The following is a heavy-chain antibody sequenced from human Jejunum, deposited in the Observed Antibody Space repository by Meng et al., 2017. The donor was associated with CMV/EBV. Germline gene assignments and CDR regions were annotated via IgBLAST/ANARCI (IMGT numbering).Heavy chain of an antibody. V-gene: IGHV3-15*01. J-gene: IGHJ5*02. CDR3: TTGRVEGRVTTIGALA. D-gene: IGHD3-3*01. CDR2: IKTQIDGETT. CDR1: FGYAW. Sequence: FGYAWMSWVRQAPGMGLEWVGRIKTQIDGETTDYATPVKGRFTISRDDSKSMVYLQMNSLKSEDTGVYYCTTGRVEGRVTTIGALAWGQGTLVTVSS.